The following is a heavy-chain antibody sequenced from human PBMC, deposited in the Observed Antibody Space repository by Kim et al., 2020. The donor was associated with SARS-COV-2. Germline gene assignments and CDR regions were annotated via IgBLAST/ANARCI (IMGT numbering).Heavy chain of an antibody. CDR3: ARRQQGFDC. CDR2: SGAE. J-gene: IGHJ4*02. Sequence: SGAEGPSQQCQGRVTMTRNTSINTAYMELSSLRSDDTAVYYCARRQQGFDCWGQGTLVTVSS. V-gene: IGHV1-8*01.